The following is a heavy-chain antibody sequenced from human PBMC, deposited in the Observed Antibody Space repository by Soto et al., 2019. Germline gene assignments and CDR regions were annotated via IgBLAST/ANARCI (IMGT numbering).Heavy chain of an antibody. V-gene: IGHV4-30-2*05. CDR3: ARYYYGSGSEYWFDP. CDR2: IYHSGST. D-gene: IGHD3-10*01. CDR1: GGSISSGGYS. Sequence: PSETLSLTCAVSGGSISSGGYSWTWIRQPPGKGLEWIGYIYHSGSTYYNPSLKSRVTISVDTSKNQFSLKLSSVTAADTAVYYCARYYYGSGSEYWFDPWGQGTLVTVSS. J-gene: IGHJ5*02.